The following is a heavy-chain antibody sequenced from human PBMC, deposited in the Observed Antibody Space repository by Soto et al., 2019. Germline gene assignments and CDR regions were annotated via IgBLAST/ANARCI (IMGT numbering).Heavy chain of an antibody. Sequence: GGSLILSCAASGFTFSSYEMNWVRQAPGKGLEWVSYISSSGSTIYYADSVKGRFTISRDNAKNSLYLQMNSLRAEDTAVYYCARVVGCTICVCYGDTYGMDVWGQGSTVIVSS. V-gene: IGHV3-48*03. CDR2: ISSSGSTI. CDR3: ARVVGCTICVCYGDTYGMDV. D-gene: IGHD2-8*01. CDR1: GFTFSSYE. J-gene: IGHJ6*02.